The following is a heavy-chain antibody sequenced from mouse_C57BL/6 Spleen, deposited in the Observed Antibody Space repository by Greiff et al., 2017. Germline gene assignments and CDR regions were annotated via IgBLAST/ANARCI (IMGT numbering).Heavy chain of an antibody. CDR2: IYPSDSDT. CDR3: ARRRNYYSNSYDAMGY. J-gene: IGHJ4*01. Sequence: QVQLQQPGAELVRPGSSVKLSCKASGYTFTSYWMDWVKQRPGQGLEWIGNIYPSDSDTHYNQKFKDKATLTVDNSSSTAYMQLSSLTSEDSAVYYCARRRNYYSNSYDAMGYRGQGTSVTVSS. CDR1: GYTFTSYW. D-gene: IGHD2-5*01. V-gene: IGHV1-61*01.